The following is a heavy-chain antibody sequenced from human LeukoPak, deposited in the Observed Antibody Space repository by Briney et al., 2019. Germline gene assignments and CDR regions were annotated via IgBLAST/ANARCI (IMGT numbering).Heavy chain of an antibody. Sequence: GESLEISCKASGYSFSNYWIGWVRQMPGKGLEWMGIIYPGDSESRYSPSFQGQVTISVDKSISTAYLQWSSLKASDTAMYYCARQDTAMAPPDAFDIWGQGTMVTVSS. CDR2: IYPGDSES. D-gene: IGHD5-18*01. CDR3: ARQDTAMAPPDAFDI. V-gene: IGHV5-51*01. J-gene: IGHJ3*02. CDR1: GYSFSNYW.